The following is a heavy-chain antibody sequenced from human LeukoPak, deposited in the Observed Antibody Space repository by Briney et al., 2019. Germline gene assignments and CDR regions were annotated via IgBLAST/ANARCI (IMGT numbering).Heavy chain of an antibody. CDR1: GYAFTSYY. CDR2: INPSGGST. J-gene: IGHJ4*02. Sequence: ASVKVSCKASGYAFTSYYMHWVRQAPGQGLEWMGIINPSGGSTSYAQKFQGRVTMTRDMSTSTVYMELSSLRSEDTAVYYCARLGYCSSTSCYWDDYWGQGTLVTVSS. V-gene: IGHV1-46*01. D-gene: IGHD2-2*01. CDR3: ARLGYCSSTSCYWDDY.